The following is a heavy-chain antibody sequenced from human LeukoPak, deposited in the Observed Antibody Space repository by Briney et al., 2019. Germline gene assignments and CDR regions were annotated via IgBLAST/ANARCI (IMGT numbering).Heavy chain of an antibody. D-gene: IGHD4-17*01. CDR3: ARVRVNYGDNGMDV. CDR1: GFTLSSYW. V-gene: IGHV3-7*05. J-gene: IGHJ6*02. CDR2: IRQDGGEK. Sequence: GGSLRLSCAAAGFTLSSYWMGWVRQAPGKGLEWVANIRQDGGEKYYVDSVKGRFTISRDNAKNSLYLQMNSLRAEDTAVYCCARVRVNYGDNGMDVWGQGTTVTVSS.